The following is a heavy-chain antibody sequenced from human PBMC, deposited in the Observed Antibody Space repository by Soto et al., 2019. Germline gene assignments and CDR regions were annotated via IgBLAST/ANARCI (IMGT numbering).Heavy chain of an antibody. Sequence: SETLSLTCTVSGGSISSGTYFWSWIRHHPRKGLEWIGYFHSSGDTYYNPSLKSRLTISVDTSKNQFSLKLSAVTAADTAVYYCVREIRLAWPKFYFDSWGQGTLVTVSS. CDR3: VREIRLAWPKFYFDS. V-gene: IGHV4-31*03. D-gene: IGHD5-12*01. CDR2: FHSSGDT. CDR1: GGSISSGTYF. J-gene: IGHJ4*02.